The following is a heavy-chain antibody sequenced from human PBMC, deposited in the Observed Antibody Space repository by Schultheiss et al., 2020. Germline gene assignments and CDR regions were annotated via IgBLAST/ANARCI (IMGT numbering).Heavy chain of an antibody. CDR3: ARDRGNYGDPTSYGMDV. D-gene: IGHD4-17*01. Sequence: ASVKVSCKASGYMFASYPISWVRQAPGQGLEWMGWISVYNGDTKYVQKLQGRVIMTADKSTSTAYMELSSLRSEDTAVYYCARDRGNYGDPTSYGMDVWGQGTTVTVSS. V-gene: IGHV1-18*01. J-gene: IGHJ6*02. CDR2: ISVYNGDT. CDR1: GYMFASYP.